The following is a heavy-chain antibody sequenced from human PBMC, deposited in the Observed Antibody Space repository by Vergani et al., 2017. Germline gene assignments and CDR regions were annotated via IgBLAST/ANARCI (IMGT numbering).Heavy chain of an antibody. CDR2: IYYSGST. CDR3: ARVATIFGNWFDP. V-gene: IGHV4-31*03. J-gene: IGHJ5*02. D-gene: IGHD3-3*01. CDR1: GGSISSSSYY. Sequence: QLQLQESGPGLVKPSETLSLTCTVSGGSISSSSYYWGWIRQPPGKGLEWIGYIYYSGSTYYNPSLKSRVTMSVDTSKNQFSLKLSSVTAADTAVYYCARVATIFGNWFDPWGQGTLVTVSS.